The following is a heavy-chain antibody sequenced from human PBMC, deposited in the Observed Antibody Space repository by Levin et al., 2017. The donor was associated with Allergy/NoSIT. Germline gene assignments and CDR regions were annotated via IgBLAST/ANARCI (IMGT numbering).Heavy chain of an antibody. V-gene: IGHV3-23*01. CDR3: AKGPTTVTPPFDD. D-gene: IGHD4-17*01. J-gene: IGHJ4*02. Sequence: AGGSLRLSCAASAFPFSNSAMTWVRQAPGKGLEWVSTISGGGGSAFYAGSVKGRFTVSRDNSRNTVYLQMNSLRVGDTAVYYCAKGPTTVTPPFDDWGQGTLVTVSS. CDR1: AFPFSNSA. CDR2: ISGGGGSA.